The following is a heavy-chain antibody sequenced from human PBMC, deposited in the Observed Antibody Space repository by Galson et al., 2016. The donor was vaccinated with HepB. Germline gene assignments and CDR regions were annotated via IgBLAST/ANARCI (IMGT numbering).Heavy chain of an antibody. CDR2: ISYDGSNK. CDR1: GFTFSSYA. D-gene: IGHD3-3*01. Sequence: SLRLSCAASGFTFSSYAVHWVRQAPGKGLEWVAVISYDGSNKFYADSVKGRFTISRDNSKNTLFLQMNSLRAEDTAVYYCARSYFWSGYSLDYWGQGTLVTVSS. J-gene: IGHJ4*02. CDR3: ARSYFWSGYSLDY. V-gene: IGHV3-30*04.